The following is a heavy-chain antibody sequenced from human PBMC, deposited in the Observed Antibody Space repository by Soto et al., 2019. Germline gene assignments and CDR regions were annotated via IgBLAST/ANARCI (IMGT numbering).Heavy chain of an antibody. D-gene: IGHD6-25*01. CDR3: ARGLGSGDY. CDR2: INPNGGST. J-gene: IGHJ4*02. CDR1: GYTLTSFY. Sequence: QVQLVQSGAEVKKPGASVKVSCKASGYTLTSFYIHWVRQAPGQGLEWMGIINPNGGSTNYAHNFQGRVTITRDTSTSTVYMDLSSLRSEDTAVYYCARGLGSGDYWGRGTLVTVSS. V-gene: IGHV1-46*03.